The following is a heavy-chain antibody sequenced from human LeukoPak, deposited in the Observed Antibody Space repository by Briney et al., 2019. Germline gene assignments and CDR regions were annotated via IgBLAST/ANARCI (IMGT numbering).Heavy chain of an antibody. CDR3: ARETSALRWLGPNYYFDY. CDR1: GFSLSTSGMC. Sequence: SGPTLVNPTQTLTLTCTFSGFSLSTSGMCVSWIRQPPGKALEWLARIDWDDDKYYSTSLKTRLTISKDTSKNQVVLTMTNMDPVDTATYYCARETSALRWLGPNYYFDYWGQGTLVTVSS. J-gene: IGHJ4*02. V-gene: IGHV2-70*11. D-gene: IGHD4-23*01. CDR2: IDWDDDK.